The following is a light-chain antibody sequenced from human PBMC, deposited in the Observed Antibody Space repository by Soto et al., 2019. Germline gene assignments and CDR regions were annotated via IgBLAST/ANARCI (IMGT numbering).Light chain of an antibody. V-gene: IGLV2-14*01. Sequence: QSALTQPASVSGSPGQSITISCTGTSSDVGGYNYVSWYQQHPGKAPKLMIYEVSNRPSGISIRFSGSKSGNTASLTISGLRAEDEADYYCNSYTSTSTPYVFGTGTKRTVL. CDR1: SSDVGGYNY. J-gene: IGLJ1*01. CDR2: EVS. CDR3: NSYTSTSTPYV.